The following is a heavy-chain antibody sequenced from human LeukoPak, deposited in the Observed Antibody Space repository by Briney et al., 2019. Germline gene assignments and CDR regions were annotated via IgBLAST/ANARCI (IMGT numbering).Heavy chain of an antibody. V-gene: IGHV4-34*01. Sequence: NSSETLSLTCAVYGGSFSGYYWSWIRQPPGKGLEWIGEIIHSGRTNYNPSLKSRVTISADTSKNQFSLKLRSVTAADTAVYYCARGLREFGYYYYHMDVWGKGTTVTVSS. D-gene: IGHD3-10*01. CDR2: IIHSGRT. J-gene: IGHJ6*03. CDR1: GGSFSGYY. CDR3: ARGLREFGYYYYHMDV.